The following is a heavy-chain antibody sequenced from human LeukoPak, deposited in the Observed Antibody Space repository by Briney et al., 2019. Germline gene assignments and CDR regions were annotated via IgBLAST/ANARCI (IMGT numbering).Heavy chain of an antibody. J-gene: IGHJ3*02. CDR1: GFTFSSHG. V-gene: IGHV3-23*01. Sequence: GGTLRLSCAASGFTFSSHGMNWVRQAPGKGLEWVSGISPSGGITYYTDSVKGRFTISRDNAKNSLYLQMNSLRAEDTALYYCARVRGSRDSFDIWGQGTMVTVSS. CDR3: ARVRGSRDSFDI. CDR2: ISPSGGIT. D-gene: IGHD3-10*01.